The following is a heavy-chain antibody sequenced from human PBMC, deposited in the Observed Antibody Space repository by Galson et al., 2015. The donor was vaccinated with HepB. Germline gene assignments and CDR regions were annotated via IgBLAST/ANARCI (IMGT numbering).Heavy chain of an antibody. CDR1: GFTFSSYA. D-gene: IGHD4-11*01. CDR3: ARDQQWGLPTGGY. Sequence: SLRLSCAASGFTFSSYAMSWVRQAPGKGLEWVSAISGSGGSTYYADSVKGRFTISRDNSKNTLYLQMNSLRAEDTAVYYCARDQQWGLPTGGYWGQGTLVTVSS. J-gene: IGHJ4*02. CDR2: ISGSGGST. V-gene: IGHV3-23*01.